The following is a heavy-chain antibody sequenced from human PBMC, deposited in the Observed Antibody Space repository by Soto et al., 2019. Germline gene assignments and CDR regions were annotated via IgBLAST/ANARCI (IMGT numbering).Heavy chain of an antibody. D-gene: IGHD3-3*01. CDR3: VREDTRRNNDFWSGHYTTDAFDI. CDR2: IKQDGSEK. J-gene: IGHJ3*02. Sequence: EVQLVESGGGLVQPGGSLRLSCAASGFTFSRYWMSWVRQAPGKGLEWVANIKQDGSEKYYVESVKGRFTMSRDNTKNSPYLQMDRLRAEETAVYYCVREDTRRNNDFWSGHYTTDAFDIWGQGRMVTVSS. CDR1: GFTFSRYW. V-gene: IGHV3-7*01.